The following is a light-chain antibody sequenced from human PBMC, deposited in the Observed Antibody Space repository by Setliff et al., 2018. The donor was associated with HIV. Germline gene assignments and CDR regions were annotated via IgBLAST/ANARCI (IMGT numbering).Light chain of an antibody. CDR2: DVS. J-gene: IGLJ1*01. Sequence: QSALAQPRSVSGSPGQSVTISCTGTSSDVGGYNYVSWYQQHPGKAPKLMIYDVSKRPSGVPDRFSGSKCGYTASLTISGLQAEDEADYYCSSYTSSITYVFGTGTKVTVL. CDR1: SSDVGGYNY. V-gene: IGLV2-11*01. CDR3: SSYTSSITYV.